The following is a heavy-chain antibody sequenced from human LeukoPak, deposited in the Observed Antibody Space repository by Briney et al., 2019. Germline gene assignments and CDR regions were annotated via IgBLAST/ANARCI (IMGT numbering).Heavy chain of an antibody. D-gene: IGHD3-10*01. V-gene: IGHV3-23*01. CDR1: GFTFSGSA. CDR3: AKILGSGSYYYFDC. CDR2: ISGGGGST. Sequence: GGSLRLSCAASGFTFSGSAMNWVRQAPGKGLEWVSTISGGGGSTYYADSVKGRFTISRDNSKNTLYLQMNSLRPEDTAVYYCAKILGSGSYYYFDCWGQGTLVTVSS. J-gene: IGHJ4*02.